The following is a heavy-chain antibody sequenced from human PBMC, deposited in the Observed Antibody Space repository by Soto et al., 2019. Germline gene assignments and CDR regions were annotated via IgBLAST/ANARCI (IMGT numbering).Heavy chain of an antibody. CDR2: IAYDGSNR. Sequence: QVQLVESGGGVVQPGRSLSLSCAASGFTFTTHGMHWVRQSPGKGLEWVASIAYDGSNRNYGDPVKGRFFVSRHNPKTRLSLQMTSLRDEDTAGYFWAKDRGGSWTFDCWGQGILVIVSS. CDR3: AKDRGGSWTFDC. V-gene: IGHV3-30*18. J-gene: IGHJ4*02. D-gene: IGHD6-13*01. CDR1: GFTFTTHG.